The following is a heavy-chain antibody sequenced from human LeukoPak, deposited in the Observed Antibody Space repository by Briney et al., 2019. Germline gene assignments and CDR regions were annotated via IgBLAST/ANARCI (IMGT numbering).Heavy chain of an antibody. CDR2: INHSGST. J-gene: IGHJ4*02. CDR1: GGSINSNNW. CDR3: ARGYDILTGYYGY. Sequence: SGTLSLTCAVSGGSINSNNWWSWVRQPPGKGLEWIGEINHSGSTNYNPSLKSRVTISVDTSKNQFSLKLSSVTAADTAVYYCARGYDILTGYYGYWGQGTLVTVSS. D-gene: IGHD3-9*01. V-gene: IGHV4-4*02.